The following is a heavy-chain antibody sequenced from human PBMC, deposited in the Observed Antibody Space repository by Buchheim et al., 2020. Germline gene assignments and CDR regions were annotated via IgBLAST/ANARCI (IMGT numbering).Heavy chain of an antibody. CDR2: IKEDGSEK. V-gene: IGHV3-7*01. Sequence: EVQLEESGGGLVQPGGSLRLSCATSGFTFNRYWMAWVRQAPGKGLEWVATIKEDGSEKHDVDSVKGRLTISRDNAKNSLYLQTNSLRAEDTAVYYCTTLMKSARLSSDYWGQGTL. J-gene: IGHJ4*02. D-gene: IGHD6-6*01. CDR3: TTLMKSARLSSDY. CDR1: GFTFNRYW.